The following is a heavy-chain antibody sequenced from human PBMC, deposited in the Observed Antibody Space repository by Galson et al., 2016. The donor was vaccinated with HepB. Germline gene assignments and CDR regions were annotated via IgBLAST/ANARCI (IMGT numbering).Heavy chain of an antibody. Sequence: SLRLSCAASGFIFRRFAMNWVRQAPGKGLEWVSTISGSGGSTYYADSVKGRLTISRDNSKNTLFLQMNSLRAEDTAVFYCAKGAGEGDYFYRGYYYHGLDVWGQGTTVTVSS. D-gene: IGHD3-22*01. CDR2: ISGSGGST. CDR3: AKGAGEGDYFYRGYYYHGLDV. CDR1: GFIFRRFA. J-gene: IGHJ6*02. V-gene: IGHV3-23*01.